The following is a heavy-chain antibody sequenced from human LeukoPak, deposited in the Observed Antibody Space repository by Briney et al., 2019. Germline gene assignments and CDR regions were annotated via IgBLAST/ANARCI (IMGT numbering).Heavy chain of an antibody. V-gene: IGHV3-30*02. CDR3: AKEGHGYSSSWYCAV. CDR2: IRYDGSNK. CDR1: GFTFSSYG. J-gene: IGHJ6*04. D-gene: IGHD6-13*01. Sequence: PGGSLRLSCAASGFTFSSYGMHWVRQAPGKGLEWVAFIRYDGSNKYYADSVKGRFTISRDNSKNTLYLQMNSLRAEDTAVYYCAKEGHGYSSSWYCAVWGKGTTVTISS.